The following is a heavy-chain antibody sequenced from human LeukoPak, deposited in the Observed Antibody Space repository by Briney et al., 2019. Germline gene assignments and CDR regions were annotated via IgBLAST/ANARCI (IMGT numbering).Heavy chain of an antibody. J-gene: IGHJ5*02. CDR3: ARHSGSGSLSRPFDP. D-gene: IGHD3-10*01. V-gene: IGHV4-39*01. CDR1: GASVTSGGFC. Sequence: SETLSLTCSVSGASVTSGGFCWGWPRQSPGKGLEWIATIYYTGSTYYDPSLKSRVTISIDTSKNQFSLNVRSVSAADTAVYYCARHSGSGSLSRPFDPWGQGALVTVTS. CDR2: IYYTGST.